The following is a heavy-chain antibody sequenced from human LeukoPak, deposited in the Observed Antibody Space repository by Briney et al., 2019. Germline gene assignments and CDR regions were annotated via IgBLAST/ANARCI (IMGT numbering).Heavy chain of an antibody. Sequence: PGGSLRLSCAASGFTFSSHPMHWVRRAPGKGLEWVSYISSNSNTIYYADSVKGRFTISRDNGKNSLYLQMNSLRAEDTAVYYCARDLQGSYYYGMDVWGQGTTVIVSS. J-gene: IGHJ6*02. D-gene: IGHD2-15*01. V-gene: IGHV3-48*01. CDR3: ARDLQGSYYYGMDV. CDR2: ISSNSNTI. CDR1: GFTFSSHP.